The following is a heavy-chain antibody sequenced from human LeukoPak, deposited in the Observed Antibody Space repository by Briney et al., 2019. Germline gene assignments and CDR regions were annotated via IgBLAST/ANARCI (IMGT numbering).Heavy chain of an antibody. V-gene: IGHV4-59*01. CDR3: AAAGYSGYDPPFDY. Sequence: SETLSLTCTVSGGSISSYYWSWIRQPPGKGPEWIGYIYYSGSTNYNPSLKSRVTISVDTSKNQFSLKLSSVTAADTAVYYCAAAGYSGYDPPFDYWGQGTLVTVSS. J-gene: IGHJ4*02. CDR2: IYYSGST. D-gene: IGHD5-12*01. CDR1: GGSISSYY.